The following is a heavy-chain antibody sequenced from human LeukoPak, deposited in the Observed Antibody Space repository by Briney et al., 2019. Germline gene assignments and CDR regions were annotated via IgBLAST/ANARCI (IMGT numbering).Heavy chain of an antibody. CDR1: GFTFSSYA. Sequence: GGSLRLSCAASGFTFSSYAMSWVRQAPGKGLEWVSGISGSGGSTYYADSVKGQFTISRDNSKNTLFLQMNSLRADDTAVYYCAKKPGGDGYTDCWGQGTLVTVSS. D-gene: IGHD5-24*01. V-gene: IGHV3-23*01. CDR3: AKKPGGDGYTDC. J-gene: IGHJ4*02. CDR2: ISGSGGST.